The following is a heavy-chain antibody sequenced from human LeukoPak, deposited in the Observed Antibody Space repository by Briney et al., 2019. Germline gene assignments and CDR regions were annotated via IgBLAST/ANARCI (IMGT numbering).Heavy chain of an antibody. V-gene: IGHV1-18*04. CDR1: GYAYTNHG. J-gene: IGHJ4*02. CDR2: ISAYNRDT. D-gene: IGHD6-13*01. CDR3: ARDPSNTSGWSPYFDY. Sequence: ASVKVSCKASGYAYTNHGITWVRQAPAQGLEWMGWISAYNRDTKYAQNFQGRVTLITESSTNTAYMELRSLRSDDTAVYYCARDPSNTSGWSPYFDYWGQGTLVTVSA.